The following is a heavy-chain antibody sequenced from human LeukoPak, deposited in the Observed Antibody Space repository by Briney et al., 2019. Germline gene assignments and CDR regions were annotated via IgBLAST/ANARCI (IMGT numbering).Heavy chain of an antibody. CDR3: ARDYITMFSDY. V-gene: IGHV3-7*03. D-gene: IGHD3-10*02. CDR1: GFTVSTYL. J-gene: IGHJ4*02. Sequence: GGSLRLSCAASGFTVSTYLMSWVRQSPGKGLEWVATIKQDGSEKYYVDSVKGRFTISRDNAKNSLYLQMNSLRAEDTAVYYCARDYITMFSDYWGQGTLVTVSS. CDR2: IKQDGSEK.